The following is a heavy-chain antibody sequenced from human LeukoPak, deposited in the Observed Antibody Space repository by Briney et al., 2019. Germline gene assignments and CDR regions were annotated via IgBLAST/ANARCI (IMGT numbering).Heavy chain of an antibody. V-gene: IGHV4-59*01. J-gene: IGHJ4*02. CDR1: GGSISSYY. Sequence: SETLSLTCTVSGGSISSYYWSWIRQPPGKGLEWIGYIYYSGSTNYNPSLKSRVTISVDTSKNQFSLKLSSVTAADTAVYYCARASGYSSSWLNWGQGTLVTVSS. D-gene: IGHD6-13*01. CDR3: ARASGYSSSWLN. CDR2: IYYSGST.